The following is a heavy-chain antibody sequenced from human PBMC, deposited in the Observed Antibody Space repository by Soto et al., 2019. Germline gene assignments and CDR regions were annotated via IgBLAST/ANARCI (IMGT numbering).Heavy chain of an antibody. Sequence: SEPLSLPCAVSGYSISSGFYWGWIRQPPGKGLEWIGIMFHSGSTYYNPSLQSRVTISVDTSKNQVSLKLTSVTVTDTAVYFCANQRSREGYNFIEYWGQGIQVTVSS. D-gene: IGHD5-12*01. CDR3: ANQRSREGYNFIEY. CDR1: GYSISSGFY. V-gene: IGHV4-38-2*01. J-gene: IGHJ4*02. CDR2: MFHSGST.